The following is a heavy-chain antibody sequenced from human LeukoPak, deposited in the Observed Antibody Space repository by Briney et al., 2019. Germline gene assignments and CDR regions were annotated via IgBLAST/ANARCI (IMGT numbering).Heavy chain of an antibody. Sequence: SETLSLTCTVSGDSIRSISYYWGWIRQPPGKGLEWIGSIYYSGSTYYNPSLKSRVTIFVDTSNNHFSLKLTSVTAADTGVYFCARFPYFEGFDYWGPGTQVIVSS. V-gene: IGHV4-39*02. CDR3: ARFPYFEGFDY. CDR2: IYYSGST. J-gene: IGHJ4*02. CDR1: GDSIRSISYY. D-gene: IGHD3-9*01.